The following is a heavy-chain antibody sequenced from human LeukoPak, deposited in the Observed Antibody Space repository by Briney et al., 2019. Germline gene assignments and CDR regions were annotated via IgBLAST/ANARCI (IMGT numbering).Heavy chain of an antibody. V-gene: IGHV3-48*03. CDR2: ISSSGSTI. CDR1: GFTFSSYE. J-gene: IGHJ4*02. Sequence: GGSLRLSCAASGFTFSSYEMNWVRQAPGKGLEWVSYISSSGSTIYYADSVKGRFTISRDNAKNSLYLQMNSLRAEDTAVYYCARSNYGYVWGTYYFDYWGQGTLVTVSS. CDR3: ARSNYGYVWGTYYFDY. D-gene: IGHD3-16*01.